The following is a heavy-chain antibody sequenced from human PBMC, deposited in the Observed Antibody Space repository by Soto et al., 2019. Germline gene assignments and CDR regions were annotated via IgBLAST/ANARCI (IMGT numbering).Heavy chain of an antibody. V-gene: IGHV5-51*01. J-gene: IGHJ3*01. CDR2: IYPRDSHT. CDR1: GYTFTNYW. CDR3: ARFAATSGINAFDV. D-gene: IGHD1-1*01. Sequence: GESLKISCQGSGYTFTNYWIVWVRQLPGKGLEWMGIIYPRDSHTTYSPSFQGQVTISDDRSLNSAFLQWSSLKASDTATYYCARFAATSGINAFDVWGPGTMVTVSS.